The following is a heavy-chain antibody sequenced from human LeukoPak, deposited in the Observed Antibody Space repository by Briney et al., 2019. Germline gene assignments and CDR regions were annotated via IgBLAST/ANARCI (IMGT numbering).Heavy chain of an antibody. D-gene: IGHD6-19*01. CDR3: ARDSIAVAGNYSYYGMDV. V-gene: IGHV4-4*07. CDR1: GGSISSYY. CDR2: IYTSGST. J-gene: IGHJ6*02. Sequence: SETLSLTCTVSGGSISSYYWSWIRQPAGKGLECIGRIYTSGSTNYNPSLESRVTMSVDTSKNQFSLKLSSVTAADTAVYYCARDSIAVAGNYSYYGMDVWGQGTTVTVSS.